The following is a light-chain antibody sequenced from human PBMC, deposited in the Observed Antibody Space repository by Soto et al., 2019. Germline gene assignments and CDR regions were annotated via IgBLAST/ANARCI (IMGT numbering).Light chain of an antibody. Sequence: QSVLTQPPSVSVSPGQSVTISCTGTSSDVGYYNRVSWYQQPPGTAPKLLIYEVSNRPSGVPDRFSGSKSGNTASLTISGLQAEDEADYYCSLYTSSTFYVFGTGTKVTVL. J-gene: IGLJ1*01. CDR1: SSDVGYYNR. CDR3: SLYTSSTFYV. V-gene: IGLV2-18*01. CDR2: EVS.